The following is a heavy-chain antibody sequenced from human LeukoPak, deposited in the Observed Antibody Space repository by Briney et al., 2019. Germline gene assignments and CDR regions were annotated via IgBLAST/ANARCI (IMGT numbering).Heavy chain of an antibody. Sequence: PSETLSLTCTVSGGSIYSSSYSWGWIRQPPGKGLEWIGSIYYSGSTYYNPSLKSRVTISVDMSKNQFSLKLTSVTAADTAVYYCARHRWVDWSFLDWFDPWGQGTLVTVSS. CDR1: GGSIYSSSYS. CDR2: IYYSGST. J-gene: IGHJ5*02. V-gene: IGHV4-39*01. CDR3: ARHRWVDWSFLDWFDP. D-gene: IGHD3-9*01.